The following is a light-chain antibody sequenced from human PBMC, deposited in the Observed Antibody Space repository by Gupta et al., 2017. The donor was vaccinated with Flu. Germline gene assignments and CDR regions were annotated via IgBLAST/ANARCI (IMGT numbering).Light chain of an antibody. CDR2: EVT. J-gene: IGLJ3*02. CDR3: SSYTSSATRV. Sequence: TSSDVGGFNYVAWYQQHPAKAPKLMIYEVTNRPSGVSNRFSGSKSGNTASLTISGLQAEDEADYYCSSYTSSATRVFGGGTRLTVL. V-gene: IGLV2-14*01. CDR1: SSDVGGFNY.